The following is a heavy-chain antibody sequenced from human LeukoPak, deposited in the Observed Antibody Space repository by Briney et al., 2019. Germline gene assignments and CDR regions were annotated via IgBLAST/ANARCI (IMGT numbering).Heavy chain of an antibody. CDR1: GGTFSSYA. CDR3: ASSREPLGAFDI. V-gene: IGHV1-69*04. D-gene: IGHD1-26*01. J-gene: IGHJ6*04. CDR2: IIPILGIA. Sequence: ASVKVSCKASGGTFSSYAISWVRQAPGQGLEWMGRIIPILGIANYAQKFQGRVTITADKSTSTAYMELSSLRSEDTAVYYCASSREPLGAFDIWGKGTTVTVSS.